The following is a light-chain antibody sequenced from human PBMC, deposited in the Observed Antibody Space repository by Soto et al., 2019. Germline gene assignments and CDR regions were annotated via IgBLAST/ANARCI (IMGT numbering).Light chain of an antibody. J-gene: IGLJ1*01. CDR2: DVC. Sequence: QSALAQPASVPGSPGLSINISCTGTSSDTGDSNFVSWYQHHPGKAPKLLIYDVCDRPSRISSRFSGSKSANTASLTISGLQAEDEALYYCSSYTSTTSVRFGFGTGTYVTVL. V-gene: IGLV2-14*01. CDR1: SSDTGDSNF. CDR3: SSYTSTTSVRFG.